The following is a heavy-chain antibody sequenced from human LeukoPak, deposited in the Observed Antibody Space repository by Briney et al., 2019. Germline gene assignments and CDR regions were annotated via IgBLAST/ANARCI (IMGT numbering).Heavy chain of an antibody. V-gene: IGHV4-4*07. CDR1: GVSISNYY. CDR2: VSINGGS. J-gene: IGHJ5*02. Sequence: SETLSLTCSVSGVSISNYYWSWIRQSAGKGPEWIGRVSINGGSNYNPSLTSRVSMSIDTSKSQFSLKLTSVTAADTAVYYCARGPLMSAGGGVDPWGQGTLVAVSS. CDR3: ARGPLMSAGGGVDP. D-gene: IGHD6-13*01.